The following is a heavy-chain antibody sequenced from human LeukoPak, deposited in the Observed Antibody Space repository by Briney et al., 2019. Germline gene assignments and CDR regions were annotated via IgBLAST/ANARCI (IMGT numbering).Heavy chain of an antibody. D-gene: IGHD4-17*01. V-gene: IGHV3-23*01. Sequence: AGSLRLSCAASGITFSSYGMSWVRQAPGKGLEWVASISSTGGTTYYADSVKGRFTLSRDNSKNTLYLQMNSLRAKDTAVYYCAKDTPGPDYGDSGYFDCWGQGTLVTVSS. J-gene: IGHJ4*02. CDR1: GITFSSYG. CDR3: AKDTPGPDYGDSGYFDC. CDR2: ISSTGGTT.